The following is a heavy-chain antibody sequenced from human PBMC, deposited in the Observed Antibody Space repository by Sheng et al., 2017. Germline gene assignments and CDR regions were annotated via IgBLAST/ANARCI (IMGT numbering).Heavy chain of an antibody. Sequence: EVQLVESGGGLVQPGRSLRLSCAASGFTFGDLCHALGPQAPGKGLEWVSGITWNSGSIGYADSVKGRFTISRDNAKNSLXLQMNSLRAEDTAFYYCAKASSSWSDGLVDYWGQGNPGHRLL. CDR1: GFTFGDLC. CDR3: AKASSSWSDGLVDY. CDR2: ITWNSGSI. J-gene: IGHJ4*02. V-gene: IGHV3-9*01. D-gene: IGHD6-13*01.